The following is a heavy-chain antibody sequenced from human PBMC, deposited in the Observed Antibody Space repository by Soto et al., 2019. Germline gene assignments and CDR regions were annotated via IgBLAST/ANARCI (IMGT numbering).Heavy chain of an antibody. D-gene: IGHD2-15*01. CDR3: AKDLVGSNADYFDY. V-gene: IGHV3-23*01. J-gene: IGHJ4*02. CDR2: ISASGGST. Sequence: GGSLRLSCAASGFAFSSYAMNWVRQTPGNGMEWVAVISASGGSTYYADSVKGRFTISRDNSKNTLYLQMSSLGAEDAAVYYCAKDLVGSNADYFDYWGQGTLVTVSS. CDR1: GFAFSSYA.